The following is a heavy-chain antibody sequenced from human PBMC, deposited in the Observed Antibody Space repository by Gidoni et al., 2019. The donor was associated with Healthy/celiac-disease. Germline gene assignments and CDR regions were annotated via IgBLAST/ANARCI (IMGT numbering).Heavy chain of an antibody. V-gene: IGHV1-3*01. CDR3: ARRYCGGDCLDYYYGMDV. CDR2: INAGNGNT. D-gene: IGHD2-21*02. CDR1: GYTFTSYA. J-gene: IGHJ6*02. Sequence: QVQLVQSGDEVKTPGASGKVSCKASGYTFTSYAMHWVRQAPGQRLEWMGWINAGNGNTKYSQKFQGRVTMTRDTSASTAYMELSSLRSEDTAVYYCARRYCGGDCLDYYYGMDVWGQGTTVTVSS.